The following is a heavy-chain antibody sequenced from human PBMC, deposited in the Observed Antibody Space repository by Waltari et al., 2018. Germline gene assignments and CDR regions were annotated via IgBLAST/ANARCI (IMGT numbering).Heavy chain of an antibody. CDR1: GGSFRGYY. D-gene: IGHD1-1*01. V-gene: IGHV4-34*01. J-gene: IGHJ6*02. CDR2: INHSGST. CDR3: ALGMDWNRDGMDV. Sequence: QVQLQQWGAGLLKPSETLSLTCAVHGGSFRGYYWSWIRQPPGKGLEWIGEINHSGSTNYNPSLKSRVTISVDTSKNQFSLKLSSVTAADTAVYYCALGMDWNRDGMDVWGQGTTVTVSS.